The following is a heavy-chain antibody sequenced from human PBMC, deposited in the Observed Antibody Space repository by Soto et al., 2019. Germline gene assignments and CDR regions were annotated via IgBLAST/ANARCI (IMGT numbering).Heavy chain of an antibody. V-gene: IGHV4-31*03. CDR1: GGSISSGGYY. CDR2: FYYSGST. Sequence: QVQLQESGPGLVKPSQTLSLTCTVSGGSISSGGYYWSWIRQHPGKGLEWIGYFYYSGSTYYNPSLRSRVTISVDTSKNQFSLKLSSVTAADTAVYYCARDSEIDSRYAFDIWGQGTMVTVSS. D-gene: IGHD3-22*01. J-gene: IGHJ3*02. CDR3: ARDSEIDSRYAFDI.